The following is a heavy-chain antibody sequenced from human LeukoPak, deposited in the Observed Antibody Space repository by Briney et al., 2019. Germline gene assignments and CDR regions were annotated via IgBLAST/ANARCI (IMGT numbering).Heavy chain of an antibody. CDR2: ISWNSGSI. D-gene: IGHD6-19*01. CDR3: AKGEYSSGWYQFDY. CDR1: GFTFDDYA. Sequence: GGSLRLSCAASGFTFDDYAMHWVRQAPGKGLEWVSGISWNSGSIGYADSVKGRFTISRDNAKNSLYLQMNSLRAEDTALYYCAKGEYSSGWYQFDYWGQGTLVTVSS. V-gene: IGHV3-9*01. J-gene: IGHJ4*02.